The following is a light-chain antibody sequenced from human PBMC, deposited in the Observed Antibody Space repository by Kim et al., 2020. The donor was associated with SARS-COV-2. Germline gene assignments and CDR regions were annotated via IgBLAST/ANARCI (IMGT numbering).Light chain of an antibody. CDR1: SSDIGTYNS. V-gene: IGLV2-14*03. CDR2: DVR. J-gene: IGLJ3*02. CDR3: SSYTTSTTWV. Sequence: GQSIPISCTGTSSDIGTYNSVSWFQQFPGRVPKLIIYDVRSRPSGVSSRFSGSKSGDTASLTISGLQAEDEADYYCSSYTTSTTWVFGGGTQLTVL.